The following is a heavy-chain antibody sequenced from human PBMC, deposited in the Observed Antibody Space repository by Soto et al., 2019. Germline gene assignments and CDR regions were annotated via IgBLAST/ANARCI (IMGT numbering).Heavy chain of an antibody. V-gene: IGHV3-30*18. CDR2: ISHDGSNT. CDR3: AKDTYYYSSSGYYGFDS. CDR1: GFTFSAYG. J-gene: IGHJ4*02. Sequence: PGGSLRLSCAASGFTFSAYGIHWVRQAPGKGLKWMAVISHDGSNTNYAESVKGRFTLSRDKSKDTVNLKMNSLIAEDTAVYYCAKDTYYYSSSGYYGFDSWGQGP. D-gene: IGHD3-22*01.